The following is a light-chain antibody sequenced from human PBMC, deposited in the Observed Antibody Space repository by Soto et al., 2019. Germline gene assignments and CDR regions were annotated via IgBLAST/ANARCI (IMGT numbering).Light chain of an antibody. CDR1: QSVSSSY. Sequence: EIVLTQSPGILTLSPGERATHSCRASQSVSSSYLAWYQQKPGQAPRLLIYGASSRATGIPDRFSGSGSGTDFTLTISRLEPEDFAVYYCQQYGSSRWTFGQGTKVDIK. CDR2: GAS. V-gene: IGKV3-20*01. J-gene: IGKJ1*01. CDR3: QQYGSSRWT.